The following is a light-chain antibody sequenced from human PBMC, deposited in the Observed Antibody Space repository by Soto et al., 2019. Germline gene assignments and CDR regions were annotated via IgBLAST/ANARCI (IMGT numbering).Light chain of an antibody. Sequence: QSVLTQPPSVSAAPGQTVTISCSGSSSNIGNNYVSWYQQLPGTAPKLLIYENNKRPSGIPDRFSGSKSGTSATLGITGLQTGDEADYYCGTWDSSLSAGRVFGGGTKVTVL. V-gene: IGLV1-51*02. CDR2: ENN. J-gene: IGLJ3*02. CDR1: SSNIGNNY. CDR3: GTWDSSLSAGRV.